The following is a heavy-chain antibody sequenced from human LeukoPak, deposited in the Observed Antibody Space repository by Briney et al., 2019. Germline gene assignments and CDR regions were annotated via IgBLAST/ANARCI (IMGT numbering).Heavy chain of an antibody. CDR3: ARVYYDFWSGYLGGDEFDY. CDR2: IRYDGSNK. J-gene: IGHJ4*02. V-gene: IGHV3-30*02. Sequence: GGSLRLSCAASGFTFSSYGMHWVRQAPGKGLEWVAFIRYDGSNKYYADSVKGRFTISRDNSKNTLYLQMNSLRAEDTAVYYCARVYYDFWSGYLGGDEFDYWGQGTLVTVSS. D-gene: IGHD3-3*01. CDR1: GFTFSSYG.